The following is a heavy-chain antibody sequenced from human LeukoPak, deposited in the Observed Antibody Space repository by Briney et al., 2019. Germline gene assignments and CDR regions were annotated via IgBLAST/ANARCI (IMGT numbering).Heavy chain of an antibody. CDR1: GFTFSSYG. J-gene: IGHJ4*02. V-gene: IGHV3-33*01. Sequence: PGGSLRLSCAASGFTFSSYGMHWVRQAPGKGLEWVAVIWYDGSNKYYADSVKGRFTISRDNSKNTLYLQMNSPRAEDTAVYYCARDQGPRNYFDYWGQGTLVTVSS. CDR2: IWYDGSNK. CDR3: ARDQGPRNYFDY.